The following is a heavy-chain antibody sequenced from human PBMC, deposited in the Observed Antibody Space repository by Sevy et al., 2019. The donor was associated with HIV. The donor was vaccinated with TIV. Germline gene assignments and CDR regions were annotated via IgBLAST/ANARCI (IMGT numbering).Heavy chain of an antibody. CDR2: INPNSGDT. CDR3: ARDFYGSGTYYKGGYYFQH. J-gene: IGHJ4*02. D-gene: IGHD3-10*01. V-gene: IGHV1-2*02. Sequence: ASVKVSCEASGYTFIDYFIHWVRQAPGQGLEWMGWINPNSGDTKYAQKFHGGVTMTRDTSMNTAFMELNRLRSDDTAVYYCARDFYGSGTYYKGGYYFQHWGQGTLVTVSS. CDR1: GYTFIDYF.